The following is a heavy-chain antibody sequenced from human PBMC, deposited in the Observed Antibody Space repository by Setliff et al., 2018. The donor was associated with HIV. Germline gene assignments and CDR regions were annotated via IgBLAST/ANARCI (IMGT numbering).Heavy chain of an antibody. CDR2: ISGDNGDT. V-gene: IGHV1-18*01. CDR3: ARIGARIFNYYDDTSQTDY. D-gene: IGHD3-22*01. Sequence: GASVKVSCKASGYTFSNYGISWLRQAPGQGPEWMGWISGDNGDTNYAQKFQGRLTMTTDTSTSTAYMELRSLRSDDTAVYYCARIGARIFNYYDDTSQTDYWGQGALVTVSS. CDR1: GYTFSNYG. J-gene: IGHJ4*02.